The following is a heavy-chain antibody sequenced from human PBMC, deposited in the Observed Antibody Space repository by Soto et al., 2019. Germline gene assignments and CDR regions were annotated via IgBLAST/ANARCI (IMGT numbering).Heavy chain of an antibody. CDR3: AREQYYYDSSGYSY. CDR2: ISPSSSTI. Sequence: PGGSLRLSCAASGFTFSSHSMNWVRQAPGKGLEWVSYISPSSSTIYYADNVKGRFTISRDNAKNSLNLQMNSLRAEYTVVYYCAREQYYYDSSGYSYWGQGTLVTVSS. V-gene: IGHV3-48*01. CDR1: GFTFSSHS. D-gene: IGHD3-22*01. J-gene: IGHJ4*02.